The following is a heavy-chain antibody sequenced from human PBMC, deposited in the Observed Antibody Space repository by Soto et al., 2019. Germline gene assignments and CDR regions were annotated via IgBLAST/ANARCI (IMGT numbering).Heavy chain of an antibody. CDR2: IWSDGSNK. CDR3: ARDGSNKPGFYYGMDV. D-gene: IGHD6-13*01. V-gene: IGHV3-33*01. Sequence: PGGSLRLSCTASGFTFSSNGMHWVRQAPGKGLEWVAVIWSDGSNKYYADSVKGRFTIFRDNSKSTLYLQMNGLRAEDTAVYYCARDGSNKPGFYYGMDVWGQGTTVTASS. J-gene: IGHJ6*02. CDR1: GFTFSSNG.